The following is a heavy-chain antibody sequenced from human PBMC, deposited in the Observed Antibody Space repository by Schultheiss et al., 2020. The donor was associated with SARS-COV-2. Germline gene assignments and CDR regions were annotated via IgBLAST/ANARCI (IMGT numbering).Heavy chain of an antibody. J-gene: IGHJ5*02. CDR2: IYYSGST. CDR1: GGSISSYY. Sequence: SETLSLTCTVSGGSISSYYWSWIRQPPGKGLEWIGSIYYSGSTYYNPSLKSRVTISVDTSKNQFSLKLSSVTAADTAVYYCARDPDYSNWFDPWGQGTLVTVSS. V-gene: IGHV4-59*05. D-gene: IGHD4-11*01. CDR3: ARDPDYSNWFDP.